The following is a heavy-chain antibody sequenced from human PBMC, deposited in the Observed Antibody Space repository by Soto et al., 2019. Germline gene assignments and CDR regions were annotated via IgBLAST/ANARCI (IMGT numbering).Heavy chain of an antibody. J-gene: IGHJ6*02. CDR2: INPNSGGT. D-gene: IGHD3-10*01. V-gene: IGHV1-2*02. CDR3: ARDLIIAKLYYYYYGMDV. CDR1: GYTFTGYY. Sequence: ASVKGSCKASGYTFTGYYMHWVRQAPGQGLEWMGWINPNSGGTNYAQKFQGRVTMTRDTSISTAYMELSRLRSDDTAVYYCARDLIIAKLYYYYYGMDVWGQGTTVPVPS.